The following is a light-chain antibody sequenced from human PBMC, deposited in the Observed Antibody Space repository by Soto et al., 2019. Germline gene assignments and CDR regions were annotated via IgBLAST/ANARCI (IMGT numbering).Light chain of an antibody. V-gene: IGKV3-20*01. CDR2: GAS. Sequence: EIVLTQPPGTLSLSPGERASLSCRASESVNNNYVAWYQQKPGQAPRLLIYGASSRATNLPDRISGSGSATDFTLTISRLEPEDFAVYYCQQHGDSPWTFGQGTRVEI. CDR1: ESVNNNY. CDR3: QQHGDSPWT. J-gene: IGKJ1*01.